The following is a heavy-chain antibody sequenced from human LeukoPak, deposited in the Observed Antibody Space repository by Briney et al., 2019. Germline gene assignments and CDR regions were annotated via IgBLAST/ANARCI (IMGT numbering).Heavy chain of an antibody. CDR3: AEGGQWLRV. CDR1: GGSISNYC. V-gene: IGHV4-4*07. D-gene: IGHD6-19*01. CDR2: ICNSGST. Sequence: SETLSLTCTVPGGSISNYCWSCIRQPAGKGLEWIGRICNSGSTNYNPSLKGRVTMSVDTSKNQFSLKLTSATAADTAVYYCAEGGQWLRVWGQGTLVTVSS. J-gene: IGHJ4*02.